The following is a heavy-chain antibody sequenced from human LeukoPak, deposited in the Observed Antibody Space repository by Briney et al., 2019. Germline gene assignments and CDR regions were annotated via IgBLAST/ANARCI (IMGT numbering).Heavy chain of an antibody. V-gene: IGHV5-51*01. Sequence: GESLKISCKGSGYSFTSYWIGWVRQVPGKGLEWMGIIYPGDSDTRYSPSFQGQVTISADKSISTAYLQWRSLKASDTAMYYCAILSYYDSSGYYYYYYGMDVWGQGTTVTVSS. CDR2: IYPGDSDT. D-gene: IGHD3-22*01. J-gene: IGHJ6*02. CDR3: AILSYYDSSGYYYYYYGMDV. CDR1: GYSFTSYW.